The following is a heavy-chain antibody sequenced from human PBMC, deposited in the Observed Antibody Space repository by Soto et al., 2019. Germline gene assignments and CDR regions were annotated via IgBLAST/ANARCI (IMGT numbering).Heavy chain of an antibody. CDR1: GFSFSGYG. V-gene: IGHV3-23*01. CDR3: AKASKGYTGYDLDY. D-gene: IGHD5-12*01. Sequence: EVQLLESGGGLVQPGGSLRLSCAASGFSFSGYGMNWVRQAPGQGLEWVSAISGSGSSTYYSDSVRGRFTISRDNSKNTLYLQMNSLRAEDTAVYFCAKASKGYTGYDLDYWGQGTLVAVSP. J-gene: IGHJ4*02. CDR2: ISGSGSST.